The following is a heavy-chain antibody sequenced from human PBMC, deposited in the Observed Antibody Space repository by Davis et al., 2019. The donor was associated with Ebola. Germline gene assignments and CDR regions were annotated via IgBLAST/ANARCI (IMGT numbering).Heavy chain of an antibody. J-gene: IGHJ4*02. CDR1: GFTFSSYG. V-gene: IGHV3-30*02. CDR2: IRYDGSNK. D-gene: IGHD5-12*01. Sequence: GESLKISCAASGFTFSSYGMHWVRQAPGKGLEWVAFIRYDGSNKYYADSVKGRFTISRDNSKNTLYLQMNSLRAEDTAVYYCAKPPSGYSYYFDYWGQGTLVTVSS. CDR3: AKPPSGYSYYFDY.